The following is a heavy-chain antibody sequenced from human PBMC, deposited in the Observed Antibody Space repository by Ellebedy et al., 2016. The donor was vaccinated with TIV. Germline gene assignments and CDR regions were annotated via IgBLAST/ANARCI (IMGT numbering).Heavy chain of an antibody. D-gene: IGHD3-9*01. Sequence: MPGGSLRLSCTVSGASISSSGYFCAWIRQPPGEGLQWIGSVLYSGGTYYNPSLKSRLTISEDMSKNHFSLSLSSVTAADTAIYYCARGEDILYFDSWGQGTLVTVSS. CDR2: VLYSGGT. V-gene: IGHV4-39*07. CDR3: ARGEDILYFDS. CDR1: GASISSSGYF. J-gene: IGHJ4*02.